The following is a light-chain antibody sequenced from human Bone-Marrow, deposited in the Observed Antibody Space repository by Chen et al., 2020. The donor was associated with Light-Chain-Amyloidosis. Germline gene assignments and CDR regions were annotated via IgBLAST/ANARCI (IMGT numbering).Light chain of an antibody. CDR2: RDT. J-gene: IGLJ2*01. CDR3: QSADSSGTYEVI. CDR1: GLPTKY. V-gene: IGLV3-25*03. Sequence: SFVLTQPPSVSVSSGPTARITCSGDGLPTKYAYWYQQKPGQAPVLVIHRDTERPSGISERFSGSSSGTTATLTISGVQAEDEADYHCQSADSSGTYEVIFGGGTKLTVL.